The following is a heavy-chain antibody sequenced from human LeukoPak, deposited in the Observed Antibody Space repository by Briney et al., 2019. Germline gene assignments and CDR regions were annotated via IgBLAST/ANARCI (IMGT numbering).Heavy chain of an antibody. CDR2: ISSSSSYI. V-gene: IGHV3-21*01. CDR3: ARERGTAVAGTRYFDY. J-gene: IGHJ4*02. CDR1: GFTFSSYS. Sequence: GGSLRLSCAASGFTFSSYSMNWVRQAPGKGLEWVSSISSSSSYIYYADSVKGRFTISRGNAKNSLYLQMNSLRAEDTAVYYCARERGTAVAGTRYFDYWGQGALVTVSS. D-gene: IGHD6-19*01.